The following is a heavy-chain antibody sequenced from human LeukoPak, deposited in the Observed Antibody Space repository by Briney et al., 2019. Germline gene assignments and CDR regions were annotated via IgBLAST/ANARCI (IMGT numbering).Heavy chain of an antibody. CDR3: ARDLPGGSSSWYLGYYYGMDV. D-gene: IGHD6-13*01. J-gene: IGHJ6*02. Sequence: GGSLRLSCAASGFTVSSNYMSWVRQAPGKGPEWVSVIYSGGSTYYADSVKGRFTISRDNSKNTLYLQMNSLRAEDTAVYYCARDLPGGSSSWYLGYYYGMDVWGQGTTVTVSS. V-gene: IGHV3-53*01. CDR2: IYSGGST. CDR1: GFTVSSNY.